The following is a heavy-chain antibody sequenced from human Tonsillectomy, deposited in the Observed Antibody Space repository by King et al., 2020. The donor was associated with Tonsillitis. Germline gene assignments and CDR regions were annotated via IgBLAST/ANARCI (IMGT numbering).Heavy chain of an antibody. CDR2: ISSDGSNT. Sequence: VQLVESGGGVVQPGRSLRLSCAPSGIPFSSSGMHWVRQAPGKGLEWVAFISSDGSNTYYADSVKGRFTMSRDNSKDTLYLQVNSLRPEDTAVYYCARDGPHFDVDHWGQGTLVTVSS. D-gene: IGHD3-9*01. J-gene: IGHJ4*02. V-gene: IGHV3-33*05. CDR3: ARDGPHFDVDH. CDR1: GIPFSSSG.